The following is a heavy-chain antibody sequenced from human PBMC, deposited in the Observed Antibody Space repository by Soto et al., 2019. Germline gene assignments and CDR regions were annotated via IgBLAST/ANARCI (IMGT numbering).Heavy chain of an antibody. V-gene: IGHV3-23*01. J-gene: IGHJ4*02. CDR2: IRATGGQT. CDR1: GFTFRNFV. Sequence: EVQLLESGGGVVQPGGSRRLSCAASGFTFRNFVMSGVRQAPGKGLEWVSAIRATGGQTFYADSVKGRFTISRDNSKNMLYLQIDSLRDEDTALYFCAQDRGWGVVSPSHDSWGQGTLVTVSS. D-gene: IGHD2-21*01. CDR3: AQDRGWGVVSPSHDS.